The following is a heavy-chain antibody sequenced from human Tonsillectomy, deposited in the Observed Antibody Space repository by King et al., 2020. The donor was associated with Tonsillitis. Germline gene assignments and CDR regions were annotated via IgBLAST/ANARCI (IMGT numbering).Heavy chain of an antibody. CDR1: GFTFDDYA. J-gene: IGHJ6*02. CDR3: ARGGWELYYYYGMDV. Sequence: VQLVESGGGLVQPGRSLRLSCAASGFTFDDYAMHWVRQAPGKGLEWVSGISWNSGIIGYADSVKGRFTISRDNANYSLYLQMNSLRAEDTALYYCARGGWELYYYYGMDVWGQGTTVPVSS. V-gene: IGHV3-9*01. CDR2: ISWNSGII. D-gene: IGHD1-26*01.